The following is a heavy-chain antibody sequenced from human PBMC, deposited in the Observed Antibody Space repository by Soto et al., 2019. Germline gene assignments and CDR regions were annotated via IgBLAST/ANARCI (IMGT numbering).Heavy chain of an antibody. CDR1: GGTFSSYA. D-gene: IGHD5-12*01. CDR3: ARGAWMPSQDYGMDV. J-gene: IGHJ6*02. V-gene: IGHV1-69*01. CDR2: IIPICGTA. Sequence: QVQLVQSGAEVKTPGSSVKVSCKASGGTFSSYAISWVRQAPGQGLEWMGGIIPICGTANYAQKFQGRVTITADESTSTAYMELSSLRSDDTAVYYCARGAWMPSQDYGMDVWGQGTTVTFSS.